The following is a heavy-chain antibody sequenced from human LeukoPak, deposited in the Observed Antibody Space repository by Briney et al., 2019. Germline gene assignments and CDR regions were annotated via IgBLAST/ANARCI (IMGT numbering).Heavy chain of an antibody. CDR2: IYYSGST. CDR3: AGGGCGELLVGY. D-gene: IGHD3-10*01. J-gene: IGHJ4*02. Sequence: SETLSLTCTVSGGSISSYYWSWIRQPPGKGLEWIGYIYYSGSTNYNPSLKSRVTISVDTSKNQFSLMLSSVPAAHTAVYYCAGGGCGELLVGYWGQGTLVTVSS. V-gene: IGHV4-59*01. CDR1: GGSISSYY.